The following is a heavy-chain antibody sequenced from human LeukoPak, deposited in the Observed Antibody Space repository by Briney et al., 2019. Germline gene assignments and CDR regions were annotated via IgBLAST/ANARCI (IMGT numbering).Heavy chain of an antibody. CDR1: GFTFSTYG. Sequence: GGSLRLSCEASGFTFSTYGMHWVRQAPGRGLEWVAVISNDGYTQYYADSVKGRFTVSRDNSKNALFLQMNSLRAEDTAVYYCSKDWGEYYYGSGSYYNSDGYWGQETLVTVSS. CDR2: ISNDGYTQ. V-gene: IGHV3-30*18. CDR3: SKDWGEYYYGSGSYYNSDGY. D-gene: IGHD3-10*01. J-gene: IGHJ4*02.